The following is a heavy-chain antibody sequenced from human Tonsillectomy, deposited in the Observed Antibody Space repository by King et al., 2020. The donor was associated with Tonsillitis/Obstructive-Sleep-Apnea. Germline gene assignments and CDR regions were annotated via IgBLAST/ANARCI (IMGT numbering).Heavy chain of an antibody. Sequence: QLVQSGAEVKKPGSSVKISCKASGGTISSYAINWVRQAPGQGLEWMGRIIPILDIANYAQKFQGRVTITADKSTSTACMELSSLRSEDTAVYYCARFLSPGAVSDWGQGTLVTVSS. D-gene: IGHD3-3*01. CDR3: ARFLSPGAVSD. V-gene: IGHV1-69*09. CDR1: GGTISSYA. J-gene: IGHJ4*02. CDR2: IIPILDIA.